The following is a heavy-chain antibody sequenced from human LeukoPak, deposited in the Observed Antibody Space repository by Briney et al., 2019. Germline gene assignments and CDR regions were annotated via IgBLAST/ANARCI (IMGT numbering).Heavy chain of an antibody. D-gene: IGHD4-17*01. CDR2: ISHDSVVI. CDR3: AREGFSTVTSDY. Sequence: GGSLRLSCAVSGFTFDNYNMNWVRQAPGKGLEWISYISHDSVVIYYTDSVKGRFTVSRDNVNNLLYLQMSRLTVDDAAVYYCAREGFSTVTSDYWGQGTLVTVSS. J-gene: IGHJ4*02. CDR1: GFTFDNYN. V-gene: IGHV3-48*04.